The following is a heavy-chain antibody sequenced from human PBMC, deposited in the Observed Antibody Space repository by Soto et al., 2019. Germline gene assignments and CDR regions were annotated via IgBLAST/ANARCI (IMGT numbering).Heavy chain of an antibody. Sequence: SETLSLTCTVSGCSISSGGYYWSWIRQHPGKGLEWIGYIYYSGSTYYNPSLKSRVTISVDRSKNQFSLKLSSVTAADTAVYYCARGQVVAAQHWGQGTLVTVSS. J-gene: IGHJ4*02. V-gene: IGHV4-31*03. CDR1: GCSISSGGYY. D-gene: IGHD2-15*01. CDR3: ARGQVVAAQH. CDR2: IYYSGST.